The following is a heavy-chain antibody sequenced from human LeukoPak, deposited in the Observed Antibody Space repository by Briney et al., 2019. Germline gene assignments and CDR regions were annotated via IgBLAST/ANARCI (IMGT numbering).Heavy chain of an antibody. CDR2: IEVGEVGT. V-gene: IGHV3-23*01. D-gene: IGHD1-1*01. Sequence: GGSLRLSCAASGFSLRSTAMSWARQAPGKGLEWVSAIEVGEVGTHYADAVRGRFTISRDNSKNTLYLQMNSLRAEDTAIYYCSKIMAPLGRRDWNDGFDPWGQGTLVIVSS. J-gene: IGHJ5*02. CDR3: SKIMAPLGRRDWNDGFDP. CDR1: GFSLRSTA.